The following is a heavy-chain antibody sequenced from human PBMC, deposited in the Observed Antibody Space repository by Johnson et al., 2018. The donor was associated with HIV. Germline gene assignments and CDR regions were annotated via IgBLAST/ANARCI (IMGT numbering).Heavy chain of an antibody. Sequence: VQLVESGGGVVQPGRSLRLSCAASGFTFDDYGMSWVRQGPGKRLEWVSGIKWSGGSTGYADSVKARFMISRDNAKNSLYLQMNSLRAEDTAVYYCARGPVDTAMGNDAFDIWGQGTMVTVSS. V-gene: IGHV3-20*04. CDR1: GFTFDDYG. D-gene: IGHD5-18*01. CDR2: IKWSGGST. J-gene: IGHJ3*02. CDR3: ARGPVDTAMGNDAFDI.